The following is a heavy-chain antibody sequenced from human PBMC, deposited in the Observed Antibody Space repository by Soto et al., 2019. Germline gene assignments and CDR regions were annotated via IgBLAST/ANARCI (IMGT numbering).Heavy chain of an antibody. CDR2: ISYDGSNK. V-gene: IGHV3-30*18. J-gene: IGHJ6*02. D-gene: IGHD6-13*01. Sequence: PGGSLRLSCAASGFTFSSYGMHWVRQAPGKGLEWVAVISYDGSNKYYADSVKGRFTISRDNSKNSLYLQMNSLTTEDTALYYCAKDNEGSRWPQNYGMDVWGQGTTVTVSS. CDR1: GFTFSSYG. CDR3: AKDNEGSRWPQNYGMDV.